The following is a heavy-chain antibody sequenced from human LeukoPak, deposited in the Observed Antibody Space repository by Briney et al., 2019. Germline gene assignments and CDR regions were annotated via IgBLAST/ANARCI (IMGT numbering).Heavy chain of an antibody. Sequence: GGSLRLSCAASGFTFSSYSMNWVRQAPGKGLEWVSSISSSSSYIYYADSVKGRSTISRDNAKNSLYLQMNSLRAEDTAVYYCARQGGRGAPYYFDYWGQGTLVTVSS. CDR2: ISSSSSYI. CDR1: GFTFSSYS. J-gene: IGHJ4*02. D-gene: IGHD3-10*01. V-gene: IGHV3-21*01. CDR3: ARQGGRGAPYYFDY.